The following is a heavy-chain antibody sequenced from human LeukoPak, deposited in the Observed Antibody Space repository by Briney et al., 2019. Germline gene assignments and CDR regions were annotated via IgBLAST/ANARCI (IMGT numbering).Heavy chain of an antibody. CDR3: ARAAAGTGSGLDY. CDR1: GYTFTGYY. V-gene: IGHV1-2*02. CDR2: INPNSGGT. D-gene: IGHD6-13*01. Sequence: GASVKVSCKASGYTFTGYYMHWVRQASGQGLEWMGWINPNSGGTNYAQKFQGRVTMTRDTSIGTAYMELSRLRSDDTAVYYCARAAAGTGSGLDYWGQGTLVTVSS. J-gene: IGHJ4*02.